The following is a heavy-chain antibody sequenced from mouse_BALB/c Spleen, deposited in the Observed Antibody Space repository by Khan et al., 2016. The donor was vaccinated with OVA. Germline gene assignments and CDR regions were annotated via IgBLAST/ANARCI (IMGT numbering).Heavy chain of an antibody. J-gene: IGHJ3*01. CDR2: ISSDGDYT. CDR3: ARSPNGNFAY. Sequence: EVELVESGGGLVKPGGSLKLSCAASGFTFSTYAMSWVRQTPEKRLEWVATISSDGDYTYYPDNVTGRFTISRDNAKNTLYLQMSSLRSEDTAMYYCARSPNGNFAYWGQGTLVTVSA. D-gene: IGHD2-1*01. V-gene: IGHV5-9-1*01. CDR1: GFTFSTYA.